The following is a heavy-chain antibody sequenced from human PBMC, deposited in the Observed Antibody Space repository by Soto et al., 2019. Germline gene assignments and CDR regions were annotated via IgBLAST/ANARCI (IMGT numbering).Heavy chain of an antibody. CDR3: ASGYCGGGGCYLRRDACDV. Sequence: EVQLVESGGGLVMPGGSLRLSCAASGFTFSAYHMNWVRQAPGKGLEWVSSINPSSSHIYYADSVRGRFTISRDDSKNSVSLQMNSLRTEDAALYYCASGYCGGGGCYLRRDACDVWGQGTMVTVSS. CDR1: GFTFSAYH. D-gene: IGHD2-15*01. CDR2: INPSSSHI. V-gene: IGHV3-21*04. J-gene: IGHJ3*01.